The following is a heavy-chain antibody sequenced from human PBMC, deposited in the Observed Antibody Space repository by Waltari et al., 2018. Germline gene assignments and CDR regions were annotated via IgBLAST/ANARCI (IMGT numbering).Heavy chain of an antibody. D-gene: IGHD2-21*02. CDR2: IYYSGST. CDR3: ATYCGGDQCAEYFQH. CDR1: GGSISSYY. J-gene: IGHJ1*01. Sequence: QVQLQESGPGLVKPSETLSLTCTVSGGSISSYYWSWIRQPPGKGLEWIGYIYYSGSTNYNPSLKSRVTISVDTSKNQCSLKLSSVTAADTAVYYCATYCGGDQCAEYFQHWGQGTLVTVSS. V-gene: IGHV4-59*01.